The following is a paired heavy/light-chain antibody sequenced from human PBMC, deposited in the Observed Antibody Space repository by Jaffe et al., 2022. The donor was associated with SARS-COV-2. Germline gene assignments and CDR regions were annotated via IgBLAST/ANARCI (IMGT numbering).Light chain of an antibody. CDR2: GAS. CDR3: QQSYSTPLS. J-gene: IGKJ1*01. CDR1: QSISNY. Sequence: DIQMTQSPSSLSASVGDRVTVTCRASQSISNYLNWYKQKPGKAPKLLIYGASSLQSGVPSRFSGSGSGTDFTLTISSLQPEDFATYYCQQSYSTPLSFGQGTKVDI. V-gene: IGKV1-39*01.
Heavy chain of an antibody. J-gene: IGHJ4*02. D-gene: IGHD3-22*01. CDR2: IYTDGYT. V-gene: IGHV4-61*02. CDR1: GGSISSGAYY. CDR3: ARGDSSGFYYSEGDY. Sequence: QVQLQESGPGLVKPSQTLSLTCTVSGGSISSGAYYWSWIRQPAGKGLEWIGRIYTDGYTNYNPSLKSRVAMSMDTSKNQFSLKLNSVTAADTAVYYCARGDSSGFYYSEGDYWGQGVLVTVSS.